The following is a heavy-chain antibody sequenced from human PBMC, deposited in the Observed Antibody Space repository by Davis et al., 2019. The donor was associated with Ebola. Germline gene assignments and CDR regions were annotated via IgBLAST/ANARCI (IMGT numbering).Heavy chain of an antibody. J-gene: IGHJ6*02. D-gene: IGHD3-3*01. Sequence: SVKVSCKASGGTFSSYAISWVRQAPGQGLEWMGGIIPIFGTANYAQKFQGRVTITADESTSTAYMELRSLRSDDTAVYYCARLTYYDFWSGYYYGMDVWGQGTTVTVSS. CDR2: IIPIFGTA. V-gene: IGHV1-69*13. CDR1: GGTFSSYA. CDR3: ARLTYYDFWSGYYYGMDV.